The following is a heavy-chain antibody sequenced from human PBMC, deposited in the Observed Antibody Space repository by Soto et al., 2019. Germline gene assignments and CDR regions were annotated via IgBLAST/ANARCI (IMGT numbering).Heavy chain of an antibody. CDR2: IWYDGTNR. J-gene: IGHJ6*02. CDR1: GFTFSTYG. Sequence: GGSLRLSCAASGFTFSTYGMHWVRQAPGKGLEWVAVIWYDGTNRDYADSVKGRFTISRDNSKNTLYLQMNRLRAEDTAVYYCARTSTETHSYYYYGMDVWGQGTTVTVSS. D-gene: IGHD4-4*01. CDR3: ARTSTETHSYYYYGMDV. V-gene: IGHV3-33*08.